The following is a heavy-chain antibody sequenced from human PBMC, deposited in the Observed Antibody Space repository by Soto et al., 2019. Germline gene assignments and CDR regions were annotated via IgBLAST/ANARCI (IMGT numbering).Heavy chain of an antibody. V-gene: IGHV4-59*01. Sequence: QVRLQESGPGLVRPSETLSLTCTVCGGSISNYYWNWLRQPPGKGLGWIGYIDYSGSTNNPSLKSRVTISVDTSKNHFSLKLSSVTAADTAVYYCARDRYPSGMDVWGQGTTVTLSS. CDR3: ARDRYPSGMDV. J-gene: IGHJ6*02. CDR2: IDYSGST. D-gene: IGHD2-2*02. CDR1: GGSISNYY.